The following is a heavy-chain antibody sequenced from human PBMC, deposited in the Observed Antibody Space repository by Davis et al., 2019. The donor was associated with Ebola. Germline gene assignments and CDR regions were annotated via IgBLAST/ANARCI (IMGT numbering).Heavy chain of an antibody. Sequence: ASVKVSCNASGYTFKNYGITWVRQAPGQGLEWMGWITASNGNTHYAQKLQDRITMTIDTSTSTAYMELRSLRYDDTAVYYCARDPWGSEKDYWGQGTLITVSS. CDR1: GYTFKNYG. V-gene: IGHV1-18*01. D-gene: IGHD7-27*01. CDR2: ITASNGNT. CDR3: ARDPWGSEKDY. J-gene: IGHJ4*02.